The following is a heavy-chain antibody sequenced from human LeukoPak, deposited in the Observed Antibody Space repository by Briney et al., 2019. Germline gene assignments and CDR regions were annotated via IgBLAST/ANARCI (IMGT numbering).Heavy chain of an antibody. J-gene: IGHJ3*02. Sequence: PSETLSLTCTVSGGSISSYYWSWIRQPPGKGLEWIGYIYYSGRTNYNPSLKSRVTISVDTSKNQFSLKLSSVTAADTAVYYCAREKDRWDAFDIWGQGTMVTVSS. CDR3: AREKDRWDAFDI. V-gene: IGHV4-59*01. D-gene: IGHD4-23*01. CDR1: GGSISSYY. CDR2: IYYSGRT.